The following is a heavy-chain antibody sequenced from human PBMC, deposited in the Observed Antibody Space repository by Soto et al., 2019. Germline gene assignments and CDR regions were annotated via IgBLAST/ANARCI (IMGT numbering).Heavy chain of an antibody. V-gene: IGHV4-4*07. CDR2: IYATGTT. Sequence: SETLSLTCTVSGASISGFYWSWIRKSAGKGLEWIGRIYATGTTDYNPSLKSRVMMSVDTSKKQYSLKLRSVTAADTAVYYCVRDGTKTLRDWFDPWGQGISVTSPQ. CDR3: VRDGTKTLRDWFDP. J-gene: IGHJ5*02. CDR1: GASISGFY. D-gene: IGHD1-1*01.